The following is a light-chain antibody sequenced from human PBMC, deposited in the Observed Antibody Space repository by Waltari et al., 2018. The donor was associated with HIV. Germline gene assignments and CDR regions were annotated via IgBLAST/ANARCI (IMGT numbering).Light chain of an antibody. CDR2: GDN. V-gene: IGLV1-44*01. CDR1: NSNVGSDV. CDR3: AAWDARLNEYL. Sequence: QSVLTQPHSASGTPGQRVIISCSGSNSNVGSDVVNWYQQLPGTAPKLLIYGDNERPSGVPDRSSVSKSGASASLAISDRQSEDEAEYYCAAWDARLNEYLFGTGTKVTVL. J-gene: IGLJ1*01.